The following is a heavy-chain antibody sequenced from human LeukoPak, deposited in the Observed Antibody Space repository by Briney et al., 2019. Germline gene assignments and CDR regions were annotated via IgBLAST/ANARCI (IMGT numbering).Heavy chain of an antibody. CDR2: IIPIFGTA. Sequence: GASVKVSCKASGGTFSSYAISWVRQAPGQGLEWMGGIIPIFGTANYAQKFQGRVTITADESTSTAYMELSSLRSEDTAVYYCASGNQSSKGYYYYYMDVWGKGTTVTISS. CDR1: GGTFSSYA. D-gene: IGHD1-26*01. J-gene: IGHJ6*03. V-gene: IGHV1-69*13. CDR3: ASGNQSSKGYYYYYMDV.